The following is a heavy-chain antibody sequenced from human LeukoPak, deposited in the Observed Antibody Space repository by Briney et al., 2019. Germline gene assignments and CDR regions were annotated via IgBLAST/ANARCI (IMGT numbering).Heavy chain of an antibody. CDR2: IVVGSGNT. D-gene: IGHD6-19*01. CDR3: ARGGTVAGTSCGY. V-gene: IGHV1-58*02. Sequence: SVKVSCKASGFTFTSSAMQWVRQARGQRLEWIGWIVVGSGNTNYAQKFQERVTITRDMSTSTAYMELSSLRSEDTAVYYCARGGTVAGTSCGYWGQGTLVTVSS. J-gene: IGHJ4*02. CDR1: GFTFTSSA.